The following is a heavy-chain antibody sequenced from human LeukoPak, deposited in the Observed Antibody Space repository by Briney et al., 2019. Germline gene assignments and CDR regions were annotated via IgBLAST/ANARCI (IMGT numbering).Heavy chain of an antibody. Sequence: PGGSLRQSCAAYGFNFRKYAMTWVREAAGKGVEWFSAITVHGISTSYADSVEGLFTVSRDNPMNTLYLQMHSLRAEDTVIYYCSRDLQWLVFDYWGEGTLVTVSS. V-gene: IGHV3-23*01. D-gene: IGHD6-19*01. CDR2: ITVHGIST. J-gene: IGHJ4*02. CDR3: SRDLQWLVFDY. CDR1: GFNFRKYA.